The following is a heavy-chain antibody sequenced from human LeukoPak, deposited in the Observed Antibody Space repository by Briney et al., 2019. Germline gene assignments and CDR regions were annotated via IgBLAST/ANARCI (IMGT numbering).Heavy chain of an antibody. CDR3: ARVRGPIKWLQPMYYFDY. Sequence: ASVKVSCKASGYTFTGYYMHWVRQAPGQGLEWMGRINPNSGGTNYAQKFQGRVTMTRDTSISTAYMELSRLRSDDTAVYYCARVRGPIKWLQPMYYFDYWGQGTLVTVSS. CDR1: GYTFTGYY. D-gene: IGHD5-24*01. V-gene: IGHV1-2*06. CDR2: INPNSGGT. J-gene: IGHJ4*02.